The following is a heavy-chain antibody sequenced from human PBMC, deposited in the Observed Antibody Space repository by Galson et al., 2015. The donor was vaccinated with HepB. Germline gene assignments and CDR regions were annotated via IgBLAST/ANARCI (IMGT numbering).Heavy chain of an antibody. CDR2: ISAYNGNT. CDR3: ARDCSSTSCYNWGAFDI. V-gene: IGHV1-18*04. J-gene: IGHJ3*02. Sequence: SVKVSCKASGYTFTSYGISWVRQAPGQGLEWMGWISAYNGNTNYAQKLQGRVTMTTDTSTSTAYMELRSLRSDDTAVYYCARDCSSTSCYNWGAFDIWGQGTMVTVSS. CDR1: GYTFTSYG. D-gene: IGHD2-2*02.